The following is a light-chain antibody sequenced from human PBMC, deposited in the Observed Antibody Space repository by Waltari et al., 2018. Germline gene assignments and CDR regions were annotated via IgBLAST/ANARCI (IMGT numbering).Light chain of an antibody. CDR3: CSFTSSSTWV. V-gene: IGLV2-14*03. Sequence: QSALTQPASVSGSPGQSLTISCPGPTSDLGGYNYVSWYQQHPGKAPKLIIFDVSSRPSGVSNRFSGSKSGNTASLIISGLQAEDEADYYCCSFTSSSTWVFGGGTKLTVL. CDR2: DVS. J-gene: IGLJ3*02. CDR1: TSDLGGYNY.